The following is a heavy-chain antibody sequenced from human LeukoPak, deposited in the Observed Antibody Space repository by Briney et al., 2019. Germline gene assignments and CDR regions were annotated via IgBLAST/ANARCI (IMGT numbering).Heavy chain of an antibody. D-gene: IGHD4-17*01. CDR3: ARERVIAAAGDGFDA. CDR2: ISSSSTTI. Sequence: PGRSLSLSCAASGFTFSNYSMNWVSQAPGKGLEWDSYISSSSTTIFYADSVKGRFTISRDNAKNSLFLQMNGLRDEDTALYYCARERVIAAAGDGFDAWGQGTLVTVSS. J-gene: IGHJ4*02. V-gene: IGHV3-48*02. CDR1: GFTFSNYS.